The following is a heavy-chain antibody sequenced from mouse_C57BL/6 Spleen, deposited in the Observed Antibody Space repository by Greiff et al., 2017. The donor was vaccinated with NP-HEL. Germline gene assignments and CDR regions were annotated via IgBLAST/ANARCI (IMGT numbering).Heavy chain of an antibody. V-gene: IGHV1-82*01. D-gene: IGHD2-5*01. J-gene: IGHJ2*01. CDR1: GYAFSSSW. Sequence: QVQLQQSGPELVKPGASVKISCKASGYAFSSSWMNWVKQRPGKGLEWIGRIYPGDGDTNYNGKFKGKATLTADKSSSTAYMQLSSLTSEDSAVYFCASYYSNYEWYFDYWGQGTTLTVSS. CDR2: IYPGDGDT. CDR3: ASYYSNYEWYFDY.